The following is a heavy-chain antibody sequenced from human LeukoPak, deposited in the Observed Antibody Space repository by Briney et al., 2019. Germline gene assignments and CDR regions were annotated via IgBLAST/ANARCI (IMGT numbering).Heavy chain of an antibody. V-gene: IGHV3-74*01. Sequence: GGSLRLSCAASGFTLSTSWMHWVGKAPGTGLLWFSLINSDGSSTNYADSVKGRFTISRDNAKNTLYLQMNSLGAEDTAVYYCATDVPAATIFGYWGQGTLVTVSS. J-gene: IGHJ4*02. CDR2: INSDGSST. CDR1: GFTLSTSW. D-gene: IGHD2-2*01. CDR3: ATDVPAATIFGY.